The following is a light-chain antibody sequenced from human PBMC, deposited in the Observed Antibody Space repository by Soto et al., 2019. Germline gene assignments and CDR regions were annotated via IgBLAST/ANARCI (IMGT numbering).Light chain of an antibody. CDR1: QAVGSN. CDR3: QNFNKWPPMPA. Sequence: IVLTQSPATLSVSPGERATLSCSASQAVGSNLAWYQQRPGQAPRLLIYDASTRATGIPHRFSGGGSGTEFTLTISSLQSDDFAVYYCQNFNKWPPMPAFGGGNKLAIK. V-gene: IGKV3-15*01. J-gene: IGKJ4*01. CDR2: DAS.